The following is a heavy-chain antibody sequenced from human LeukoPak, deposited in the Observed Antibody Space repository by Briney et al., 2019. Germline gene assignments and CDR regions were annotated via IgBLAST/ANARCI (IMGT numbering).Heavy chain of an antibody. CDR1: RFIFSGYS. V-gene: IGHV3-48*02. Sequence: GGSLRLSCAASRFIFSGYSMNWVRQAPGRGLEWISYISGDISIISYADSVKGRFTISRDNAKNSLYLQMNRLRDDDTAVYYCARWRWAQSEFVFWGQGTLVTVSS. J-gene: IGHJ4*02. CDR2: ISGDISII. D-gene: IGHD5-24*01. CDR3: ARWRWAQSEFVF.